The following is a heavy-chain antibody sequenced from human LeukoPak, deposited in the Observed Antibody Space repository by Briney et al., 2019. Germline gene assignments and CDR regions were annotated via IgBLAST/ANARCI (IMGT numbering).Heavy chain of an antibody. CDR3: ARGGLTYSNSWFCDY. V-gene: IGHV1-2*02. CDR1: GYTFTDYY. D-gene: IGHD6-13*01. J-gene: IGHJ4*02. CDR2: INPNSGGT. Sequence: ASVKVSCKASGYTFTDYYMHWVRQAPGQGLEWMAWINPNSGGTNYAQKFQGRVTMTRDTSISTSYIELSSLRSDDTAVYYCARGGLTYSNSWFCDYWGQGTLVTVSS.